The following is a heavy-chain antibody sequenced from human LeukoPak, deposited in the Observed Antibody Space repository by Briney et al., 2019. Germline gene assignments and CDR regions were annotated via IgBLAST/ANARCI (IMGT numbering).Heavy chain of an antibody. V-gene: IGHV3-30-3*01. Sequence: GGSLRLSCAASGFTFSSYAMHWVRQAPGKGLEWVAVISYDGSNKYYADSVKGRFTISRDNSKNTLYLQMNSLRAEDTAVYYCAREILPTYSDFWSGPPRGAFVIWGQGTMVTVSS. CDR2: ISYDGSNK. CDR1: GFTFSSYA. CDR3: AREILPTYSDFWSGPPRGAFVI. J-gene: IGHJ3*02. D-gene: IGHD3-3*01.